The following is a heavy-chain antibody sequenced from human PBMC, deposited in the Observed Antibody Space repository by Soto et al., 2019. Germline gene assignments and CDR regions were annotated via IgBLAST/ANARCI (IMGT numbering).Heavy chain of an antibody. CDR1: GFTFRSYA. J-gene: IGHJ4*02. CDR3: ARDECSGGSCTFDY. Sequence: QVQLVESGGGVVQPGRSLRLSCAASGFTFRSYAMHWVRQAPGKGLEWVAVIWYDGTKKYYADSVKGRFTISRDNSKNTLYLQMNSLRAEDTAVYYCARDECSGGSCTFDYWGQGTLVTVSS. V-gene: IGHV3-33*01. D-gene: IGHD2-15*01. CDR2: IWYDGTKK.